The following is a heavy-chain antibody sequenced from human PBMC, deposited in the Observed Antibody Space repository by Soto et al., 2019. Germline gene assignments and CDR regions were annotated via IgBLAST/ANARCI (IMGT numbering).Heavy chain of an antibody. J-gene: IGHJ5*02. CDR1: GYTFTSYG. D-gene: IGHD3-9*01. Sequence: ASVKVSCKASGYTFTSYGISWLRQAPGQGLEWMGWISAYNGNTNYAQKLQGRVTMTTDTSTSTAYMELRSLRSDDTAVYYCARNYDILTGYYRWFDPWGQGTLVTVSS. CDR3: ARNYDILTGYYRWFDP. V-gene: IGHV1-18*01. CDR2: ISAYNGNT.